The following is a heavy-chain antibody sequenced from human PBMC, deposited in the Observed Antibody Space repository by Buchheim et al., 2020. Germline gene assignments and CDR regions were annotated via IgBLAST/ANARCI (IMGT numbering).Heavy chain of an antibody. D-gene: IGHD3-9*01. CDR2: INPSGGST. CDR3: ARDSELRYFDWLSYYYYGMDV. J-gene: IGHJ6*02. V-gene: IGHV1-46*01. Sequence: QVQLVQSGAEVKKPGASVKASCKASGYTFTSYYMHWVRQAPGQGLEWMGIINPSGGSTSYAQKFQGRVTMTRDTSTSTVYMELSSLRSEDTAVYYCARDSELRYFDWLSYYYYGMDVWGQGTT. CDR1: GYTFTSYY.